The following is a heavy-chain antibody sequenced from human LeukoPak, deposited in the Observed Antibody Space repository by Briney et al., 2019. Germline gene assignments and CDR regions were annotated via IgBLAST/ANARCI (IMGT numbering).Heavy chain of an antibody. CDR1: GFTFSRYS. D-gene: IGHD3-10*01. J-gene: IGHJ4*02. CDR3: ARAQTYYGSGSYLY. CDR2: ISSSSSTV. V-gene: IGHV3-48*02. Sequence: GGSLRLSCAASGFTFSRYSMNWVRQAPGKGLEWVSYISSSSSTVYYADSLKGRFTISRDNAKNSQYLQMNSLRDEDTAVYYCARAQTYYGSGSYLYWGQGTLVTVSS.